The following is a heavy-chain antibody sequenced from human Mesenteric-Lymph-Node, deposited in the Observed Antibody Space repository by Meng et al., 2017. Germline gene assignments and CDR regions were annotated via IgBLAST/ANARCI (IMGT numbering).Heavy chain of an antibody. Sequence: ASVKVSCKASGYTFTSYAMHWVRQAPGQRLEWMGWSNAGNGNTKYSQEFQGRVTITRDTSARTAYMELSSLTSEDTAVYYCASSSYGSGKYLGFDPWGQGTLVTVSS. J-gene: IGHJ5*02. CDR3: ASSSYGSGKYLGFDP. D-gene: IGHD3-10*01. CDR2: SNAGNGNT. V-gene: IGHV1-3*02. CDR1: GYTFTSYA.